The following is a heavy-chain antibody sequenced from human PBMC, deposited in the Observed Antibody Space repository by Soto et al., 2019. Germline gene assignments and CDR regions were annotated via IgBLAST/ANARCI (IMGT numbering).Heavy chain of an antibody. J-gene: IGHJ5*02. D-gene: IGHD3-22*01. Sequence: PSETLSLTCTVSGGSISSYYWSWILQPPGKGLEWIGYIYYSGSTNYNPSLKSRVTISVDTSKNQFSLKLSSVTAADTAVYYCARWDGYYYSWFDPWGQGTLVTVSS. V-gene: IGHV4-59*01. CDR2: IYYSGST. CDR3: ARWDGYYYSWFDP. CDR1: GGSISSYY.